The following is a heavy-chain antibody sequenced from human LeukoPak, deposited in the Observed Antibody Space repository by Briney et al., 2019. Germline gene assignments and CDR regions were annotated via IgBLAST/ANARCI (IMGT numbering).Heavy chain of an antibody. CDR3: ARSMYWEGRRIIDFDF. D-gene: IGHD1-26*01. CDR2: TRNKVNSYTT. V-gene: IGHV3-72*01. CDR1: GFTFSDHY. Sequence: GGSLRLSCAASGFTFSDHYIDWVRQAPGKGLEWVARTRNKVNSYTTAYAASVTGRFTVSRDDSSNSVYLQMNSLKIEDTAVYYCARSMYWEGRRIIDFDFWGQGSLLTVSS. J-gene: IGHJ4*02.